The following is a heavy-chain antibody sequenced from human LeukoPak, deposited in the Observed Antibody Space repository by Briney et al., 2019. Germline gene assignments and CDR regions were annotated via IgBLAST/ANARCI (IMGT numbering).Heavy chain of an antibody. CDR1: GFTFSTYA. D-gene: IGHD5-18*01. Sequence: GGSLRLSCAASGFTFSTYAMHWVRQAPGKGLEWVAVMSYDGNIKYYADSVKGRFTISGDNSKHTLSLQMNSLRPEDTALYYCARGYNYGNWYFDLWGRGTLVTVSS. J-gene: IGHJ2*01. CDR3: ARGYNYGNWYFDL. CDR2: MSYDGNIK. V-gene: IGHV3-30-3*01.